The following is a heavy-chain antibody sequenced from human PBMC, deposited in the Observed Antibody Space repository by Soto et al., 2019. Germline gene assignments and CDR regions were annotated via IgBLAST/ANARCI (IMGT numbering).Heavy chain of an antibody. V-gene: IGHV3-74*01. D-gene: IGHD4-17*01. Sequence: GGSLRLSCAASGFTFSNYWMHWVRQAPGKGLVWVSRINSDGGSTSYADSVKGRFTISRDNAKNTLYLQMNSLRAVDTALYYCARDYGDYDAFDYWGQGTLVTVSS. CDR1: GFTFSNYW. CDR3: ARDYGDYDAFDY. CDR2: INSDGGST. J-gene: IGHJ4*02.